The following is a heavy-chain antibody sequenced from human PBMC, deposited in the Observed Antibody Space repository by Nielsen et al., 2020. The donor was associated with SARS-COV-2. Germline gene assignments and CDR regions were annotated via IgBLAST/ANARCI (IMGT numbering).Heavy chain of an antibody. J-gene: IGHJ5*02. CDR3: ATARYCSRTSCSAGTDMFDP. V-gene: IGHV3-15*01. Sequence: GESLKFSCVASGFTFSKAWMSWVRQPPGKGLEWVGRIKSKIDGGTTDYPAPVKDRFTIPRDDSKNTVHLDMSCLRTEDTAVYYCATARYCSRTSCSAGTDMFDPWGQGTQVIVSS. D-gene: IGHD2-2*01. CDR1: GFTFSKAW. CDR2: IKSKIDGGTT.